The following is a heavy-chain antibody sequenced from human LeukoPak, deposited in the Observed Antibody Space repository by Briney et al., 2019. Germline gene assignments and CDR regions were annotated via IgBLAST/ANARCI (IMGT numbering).Heavy chain of an antibody. CDR1: GFTFSTYA. CDR3: VRDKLTGASRLDY. D-gene: IGHD7-27*01. V-gene: IGHV3-23*01. Sequence: PGGSLRLSCAASGFTFSTYAMSWVRQAPGKGLECVSAISGSGGNTYYADSVKGRFTISRDNSKNTLYLQMNSLRAEDTAVYYCVRDKLTGASRLDYWGQGTLLTVSS. CDR2: ISGSGGNT. J-gene: IGHJ4*02.